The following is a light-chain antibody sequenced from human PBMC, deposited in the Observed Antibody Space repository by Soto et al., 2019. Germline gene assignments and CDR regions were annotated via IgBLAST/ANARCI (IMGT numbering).Light chain of an antibody. V-gene: IGLV2-14*01. CDR3: SSYTTTTRL. J-gene: IGLJ3*02. Sequence: QSVLTQPASVSGSPGQSFTISCTGTSSDIGSNNYVSWFQQRPGKAPTLIIYEVSNRPSGVSTHFSGSKSGNTASLTISGLLPEDEAEYYCSSYTTTTRLFGGGTQLTVL. CDR1: SSDIGSNNY. CDR2: EVS.